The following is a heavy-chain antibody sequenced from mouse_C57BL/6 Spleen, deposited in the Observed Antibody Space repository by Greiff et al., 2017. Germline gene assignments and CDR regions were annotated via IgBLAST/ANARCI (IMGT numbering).Heavy chain of an antibody. CDR1: GYTFTDYY. V-gene: IGHV1-19*01. J-gene: IGHJ3*01. CDR3: ARREAAWFAY. CDR2: INPYNGGT. Sequence: SGPVLVKPGASVKMSCKASGYTFTDYYMNWVKQSHGKSLEWIGVINPYNGGTSYNQKFKGKATLTVDKSSSTAYMELNSLTSEDSAVYYCARREAAWFAYWGQGTLVTVSA.